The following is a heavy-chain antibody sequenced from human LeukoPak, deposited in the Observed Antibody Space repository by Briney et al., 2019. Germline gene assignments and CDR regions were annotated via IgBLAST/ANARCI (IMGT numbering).Heavy chain of an antibody. CDR1: GGSSSGYY. CDR2: INHSGST. Sequence: PSETLSLTCAVYGGSSSGYYWSWIRQPPGKGLEWIGEINHSGSTNYNPSLKSRVTISVDTSKNQFSLKLSSVTAADTAVYYCARGPNSSSWYYFDYWGQGTLVTVSS. J-gene: IGHJ4*02. D-gene: IGHD6-13*01. V-gene: IGHV4-34*01. CDR3: ARGPNSSSWYYFDY.